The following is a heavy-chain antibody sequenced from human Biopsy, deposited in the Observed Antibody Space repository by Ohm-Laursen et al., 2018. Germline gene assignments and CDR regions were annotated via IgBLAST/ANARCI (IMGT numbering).Heavy chain of an antibody. CDR1: GASVSSGSYD. Sequence: SDTLSLTCTVSGASVSSGSYDWSWIRQPPGKGLEWIGNIYNDVSTKYNPSLRSRVTISADKSTNQFSLKLRSVTAADTAVYYCARGYAGLYEAFDFWGQGTVVTV. D-gene: IGHD5-18*01. V-gene: IGHV4-61*01. J-gene: IGHJ3*01. CDR2: IYNDVST. CDR3: ARGYAGLYEAFDF.